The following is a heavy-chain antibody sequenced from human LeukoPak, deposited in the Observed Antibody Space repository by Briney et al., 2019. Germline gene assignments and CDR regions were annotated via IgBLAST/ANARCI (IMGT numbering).Heavy chain of an antibody. Sequence: SETLSLTCAVSGGSFGGYYWSWIRQPPGKGLEWIGEINHSGSTNYNPSLKSRVTISVDTSKNQFSLKLSSVTAADTAVYYCARGSGSYSYLFDYWGQGTLVTVSS. CDR1: GGSFGGYY. D-gene: IGHD1-26*01. J-gene: IGHJ4*02. V-gene: IGHV4-34*01. CDR2: INHSGST. CDR3: ARGSGSYSYLFDY.